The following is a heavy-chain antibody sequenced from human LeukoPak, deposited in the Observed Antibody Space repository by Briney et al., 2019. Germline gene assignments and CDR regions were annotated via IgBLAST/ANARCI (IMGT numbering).Heavy chain of an antibody. CDR1: GFPFHNYW. D-gene: IGHD3-10*01. CDR2: INQDENEK. Sequence: PGGSLRLSCAASGFPFHNYWITWVRQAPGKGLEWVANINQDENEKYYLDSVKGRFTISRDNAETSLFLQMTSLRVEDTAIYYCARGLYGSGRRSLMAHWGPGTVVAVSS. J-gene: IGHJ4*02. CDR3: ARGLYGSGRRSLMAH. V-gene: IGHV3-7*01.